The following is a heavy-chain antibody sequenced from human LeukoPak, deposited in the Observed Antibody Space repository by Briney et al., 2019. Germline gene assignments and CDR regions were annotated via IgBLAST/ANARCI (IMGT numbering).Heavy chain of an antibody. J-gene: IGHJ4*02. CDR2: IYTSGST. Sequence: PSETLSLTCTVSGGSISSGSYYWSWIRQPAGKGLEWIGRIYTSGSTNYNPSLKSRVTISVDTSKNQFSLKLSSVTAADTAVYYCARPQGDGPLSFDYWGQGTLVTVSS. CDR3: ARPQGDGPLSFDY. D-gene: IGHD2/OR15-2a*01. CDR1: GGSISSGSYY. V-gene: IGHV4-61*02.